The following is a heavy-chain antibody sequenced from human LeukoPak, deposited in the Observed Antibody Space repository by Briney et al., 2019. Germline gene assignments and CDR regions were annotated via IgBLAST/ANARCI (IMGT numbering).Heavy chain of an antibody. CDR3: ARHATPPVLLWLGELLRVWFVP. J-gene: IGHJ5*02. V-gene: IGHV4-59*08. CDR1: GGSISSYY. Sequence: SETLSLTCTVSGGSISSYYWSWIRQPPGKGLEWIGYIYYSGSTNYNPSLKSRVTISVDTSKNQFSLKLSSVTAADTAVYYCARHATPPVLLWLGELLRVWFVPWGEGALVTVSS. CDR2: IYYSGST. D-gene: IGHD3-10*01.